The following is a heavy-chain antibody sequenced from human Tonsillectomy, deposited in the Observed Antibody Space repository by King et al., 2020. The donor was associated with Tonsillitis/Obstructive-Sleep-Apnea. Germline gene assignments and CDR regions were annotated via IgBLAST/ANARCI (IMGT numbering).Heavy chain of an antibody. CDR2: IYPGDSDT. CDR1: GYSFTRHW. CDR3: ARQEGRSGIFYFDH. J-gene: IGHJ4*02. D-gene: IGHD1-26*01. V-gene: IGHV5-51*01. Sequence: VQLVQSGAEVKKPGESLKISCKISGYSFTRHWIGWVRQMPGKGLEWMGIIYPGDSDTTYSPSFQGQVTISADKSISTAYLQWRSLKASDTAMYYRARQEGRSGIFYFDHWGQGTLVTVSS.